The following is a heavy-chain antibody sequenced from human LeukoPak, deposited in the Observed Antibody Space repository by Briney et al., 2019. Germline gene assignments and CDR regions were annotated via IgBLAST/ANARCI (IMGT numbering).Heavy chain of an antibody. J-gene: IGHJ6*04. CDR1: GFTFSSYW. Sequence: PGGSLRLSCAASGFTFSSYWMTWVRQAPGKGLEWVANIKRDGSEKYYVDSVRGRFIISRDNAKNSLYLQMNGLRVEDTAVYYCARDQYELRSYYYGMDAWGKGTTVSVSS. CDR3: ARDQYELRSYYYGMDA. V-gene: IGHV3-7*03. CDR2: IKRDGSEK. D-gene: IGHD2-2*01.